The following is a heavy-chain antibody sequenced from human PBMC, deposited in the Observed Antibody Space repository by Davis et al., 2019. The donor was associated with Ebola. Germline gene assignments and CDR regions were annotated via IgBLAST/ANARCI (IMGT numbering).Heavy chain of an antibody. CDR1: GYTFTTYV. V-gene: IGHV7-4-1*01. J-gene: IGHJ5*01. CDR2: INTNSGNP. CDR3: TRGRYLAPVDS. D-gene: IGHD3-9*01. Sequence: AASVKVSCKASGYTFTTYVINWVRQAPGQGLEWMGWINTNSGNPTYARGLSGRFLFSLDTSVSTAYLQIDSLESADTAIYYCTRGRYLAPVDSWGQGTLVTVSS.